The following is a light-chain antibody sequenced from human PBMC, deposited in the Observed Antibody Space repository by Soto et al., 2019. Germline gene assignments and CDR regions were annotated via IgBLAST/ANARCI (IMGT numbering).Light chain of an antibody. V-gene: IGKV1-39*01. CDR3: QQSYSTHPWT. Sequence: DIQLTQSPSSLSASVGDRVTITCRASQSIVTYLNWYLQKPGKAPKLLIYAASNLQSGVPSRFSGSGSGTDFTLTISSLQPEDFATYFCQQSYSTHPWTFGQGTKVDIK. CDR2: AAS. CDR1: QSIVTY. J-gene: IGKJ1*01.